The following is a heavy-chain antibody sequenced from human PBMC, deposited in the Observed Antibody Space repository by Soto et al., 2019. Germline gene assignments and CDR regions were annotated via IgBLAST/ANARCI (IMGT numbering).Heavy chain of an antibody. CDR1: GGSISTYY. J-gene: IGHJ2*01. CDR2: IYYSGST. V-gene: IGHV4-59*01. Sequence: SETLSLTCTVSGGSISTYYWSWIRQPPGKGLEWIGYIYYSGSTNYNPSLKSRVTISVDTSKNQFSLKLSSVTAADTAVYYCASDSGYTNWFFDLWGRGTLVTVSS. D-gene: IGHD3-22*01. CDR3: ASDSGYTNWFFDL.